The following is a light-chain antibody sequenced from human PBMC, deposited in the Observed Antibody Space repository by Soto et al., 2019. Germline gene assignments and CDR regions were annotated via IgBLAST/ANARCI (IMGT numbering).Light chain of an antibody. CDR1: SSDVGLYNY. CDR2: DAS. V-gene: IGLV2-14*01. Sequence: QSALTQPASVSGSPGQSITTSCTGTSSDVGLYNYVSWYQHHPGKAPKLMIYDASDRPSGVSNPFSGSKSGNTASLTISGLHSEDESDYYCSSYTGTSTVKFGGGTKLTVL. J-gene: IGLJ2*01. CDR3: SSYTGTSTVK.